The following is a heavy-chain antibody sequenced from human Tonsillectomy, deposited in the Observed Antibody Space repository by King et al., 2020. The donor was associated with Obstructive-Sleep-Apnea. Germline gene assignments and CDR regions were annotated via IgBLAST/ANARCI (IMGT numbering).Heavy chain of an antibody. V-gene: IGHV5-10-1*01. J-gene: IGHJ5*02. D-gene: IGHD5-18*01. CDR2: IDPSDSFT. Sequence: QLVQSGAEVKKPGASLRIACKCSGYIFTSYWISRVRQMPGKGLEWLGRIDPSDSFTNYRPAVQGYVPTSADKSISTAYLQWSGLKASDTAMYYCARADTAMVFGWFDPWGQGTLVTVSS. CDR3: ARADTAMVFGWFDP. CDR1: GYIFTSYW.